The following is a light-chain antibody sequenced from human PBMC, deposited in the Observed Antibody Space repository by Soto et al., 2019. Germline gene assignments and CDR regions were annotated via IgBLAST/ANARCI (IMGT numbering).Light chain of an antibody. CDR2: WSS. Sequence: DIVMTQSPDSLAVSLGGRATINCKSSQSVLYSSNNKNYLAWYQQKPGQPPKLLIYWSSTRESGFPDRFSGIGSVTDFTLTISSLQAEDVAVYYCQQYYSTPKTFGQGTKVEIK. CDR1: QSVLYSSNNKNY. V-gene: IGKV4-1*01. J-gene: IGKJ1*01. CDR3: QQYYSTPKT.